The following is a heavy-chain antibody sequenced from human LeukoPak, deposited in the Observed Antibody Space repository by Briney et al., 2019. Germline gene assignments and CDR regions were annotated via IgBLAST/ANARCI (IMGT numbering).Heavy chain of an antibody. CDR2: ISSTSAHI. CDR3: TSRYCTTTNCYSFDN. J-gene: IGHJ3*02. CDR1: GFSFNTYS. Sequence: GGSLRLPCAASGFSFNTYSMNWVRQAPGKGLEWVSSISSTSAHIFYADSVKGRFSISRDNAKNSLYLQMNSLIVEDTAVYYCTSRYCTTTNCYSFDNWGHGTLVTVSS. D-gene: IGHD2-2*01. V-gene: IGHV3-21*01.